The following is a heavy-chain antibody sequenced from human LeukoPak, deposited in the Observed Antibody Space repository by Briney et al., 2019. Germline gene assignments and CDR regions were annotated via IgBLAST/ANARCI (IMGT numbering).Heavy chain of an antibody. CDR2: ISYSGST. CDR3: ARLNPLGSSGYSPHFDY. CDR1: GGSISGSGYY. Sequence: SETLSLTCTVSGGSISGSGYYWGWIRQPPGKGLEWIGSISYSGSTYYNPSLKSRVTISVDTSKNQFSLKLSSVTAADTAVFHCARLNPLGSSGYSPHFDYWGQGTLVTVSS. V-gene: IGHV4-39*01. J-gene: IGHJ4*02. D-gene: IGHD3-22*01.